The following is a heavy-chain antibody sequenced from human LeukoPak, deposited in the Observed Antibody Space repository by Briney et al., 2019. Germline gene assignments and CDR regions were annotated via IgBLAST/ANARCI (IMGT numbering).Heavy chain of an antibody. J-gene: IGHJ5*02. V-gene: IGHV3-23*01. D-gene: IGHD1-26*01. CDR2: ISGRGGST. CDR3: ARSRAFNSGAFDP. CDR1: GFTFSSYA. Sequence: GGSLRLSCAASGFTFSSYAMSWVRQAPGKGLEWVSAISGRGGSTFYADSVKGRFTISRDNSKNTLYLQMNSLRAEDTAVYYCARSRAFNSGAFDPWGQGSLVTVSS.